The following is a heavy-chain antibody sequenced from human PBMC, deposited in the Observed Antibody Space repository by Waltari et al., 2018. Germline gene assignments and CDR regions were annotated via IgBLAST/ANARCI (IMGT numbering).Heavy chain of an antibody. CDR3: TTGGAYFPF. V-gene: IGHV3-15*01. CDR1: GFTFNTAW. Sequence: EVQVVVSGGGLVKPGGSLRLSCAASGFTFNTAWMSWVRQAPGKGVEWVGRIKSKPDGGTTDFATPVKGRFSISRDDSKNTLSLQMNSLKTEDTAMYYCTTGGAYFPFWGQGTLVTVSS. D-gene: IGHD3-16*01. J-gene: IGHJ4*02. CDR2: IKSKPDGGTT.